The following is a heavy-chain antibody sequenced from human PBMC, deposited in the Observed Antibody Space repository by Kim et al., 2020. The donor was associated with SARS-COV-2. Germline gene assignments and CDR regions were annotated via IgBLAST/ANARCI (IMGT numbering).Heavy chain of an antibody. Sequence: TYYADSVKGRFTISRDNSKNTLYLQMNSLRAEDTAVYYCARAKKLYAFDIWGQGTMVTVSS. J-gene: IGHJ3*02. V-gene: IGHV3-66*01. CDR2: T. D-gene: IGHD2-15*01. CDR3: ARAKKLYAFDI.